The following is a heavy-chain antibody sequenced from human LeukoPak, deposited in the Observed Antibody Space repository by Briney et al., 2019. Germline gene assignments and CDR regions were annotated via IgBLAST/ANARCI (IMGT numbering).Heavy chain of an antibody. CDR1: GFSFNAYD. Sequence: PGGSLRLSCAAAGFSFNAYDMHWVRQATGRGLEWVSYIGRAGDTYYAGSVRGRFTISRDDAKNSLYLQLNSLGVGDTAVYYCARDSSGWGLAVWGQGTTVTVSS. CDR2: IGRAGDT. CDR3: ARDSSGWGLAV. V-gene: IGHV3-13*04. J-gene: IGHJ6*02. D-gene: IGHD6-19*01.